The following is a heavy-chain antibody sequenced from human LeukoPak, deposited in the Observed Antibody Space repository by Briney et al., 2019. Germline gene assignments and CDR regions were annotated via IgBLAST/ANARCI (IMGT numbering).Heavy chain of an antibody. CDR1: GYTFTSYA. J-gene: IGHJ4*02. CDR3: ARDLTMVRGAAGY. D-gene: IGHD3-10*01. Sequence: ASVKVSCKASGYTFTSYAMHWVRQAPGQRLEWMGWINAGNGNTKYSQKFQGRVTITRDTSASTAYMELSSLRPEDTAVYYCARDLTMVRGAAGYWGQGTLVTVSS. CDR2: INAGNGNT. V-gene: IGHV1-3*01.